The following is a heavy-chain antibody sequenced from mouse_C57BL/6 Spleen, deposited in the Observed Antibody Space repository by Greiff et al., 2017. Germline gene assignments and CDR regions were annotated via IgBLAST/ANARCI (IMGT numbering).Heavy chain of an antibody. D-gene: IGHD1-1*01. Sequence: EVKVVESGGGLVKPGGSLKLSCAASGFTFSDYGMHWVRQAPVKGLEWVAYISSGSSTIYYADTVKGRFTISRDNAKNTLFLQMTSLRSEDTAMYYCATGYYGSSYGFAYWGQGTLVTVSA. CDR3: ATGYYGSSYGFAY. V-gene: IGHV5-17*01. J-gene: IGHJ3*01. CDR2: ISSGSSTI. CDR1: GFTFSDYG.